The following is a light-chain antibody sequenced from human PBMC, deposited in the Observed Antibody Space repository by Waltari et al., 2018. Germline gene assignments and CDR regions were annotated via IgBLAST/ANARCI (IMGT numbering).Light chain of an antibody. CDR2: WAS. Sequence: DIVMTQSPASLAVSLGERATINSYSTRSVFYSPNNKNYLSWYQQKPGQPPKLLIYWASARESGVPDRFSGSGSGTDFTLTIDSLQAEDVALYYCQQYYGSPFTFGGGTKVEIK. CDR3: QQYYGSPFT. J-gene: IGKJ4*01. CDR1: RSVFYSPNNKNY. V-gene: IGKV4-1*01.